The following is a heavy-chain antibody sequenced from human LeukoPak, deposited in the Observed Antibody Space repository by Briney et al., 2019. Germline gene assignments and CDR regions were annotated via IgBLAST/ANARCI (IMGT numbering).Heavy chain of an antibody. CDR3: AKDQRLEGTNAGTVLDY. V-gene: IGHV3-30*18. CDR2: ISYDGSNK. D-gene: IGHD1-1*01. Sequence: GGSLRLSCAASGFTFSSYGMHWVRQAPGKGLEWVAVISYDGSNKYYADSVKGRFTISRDNSKNTLYLQMNSLRAEDTAVYYCAKDQRLEGTNAGTVLDYWGQGILVSVTS. CDR1: GFTFSSYG. J-gene: IGHJ4*02.